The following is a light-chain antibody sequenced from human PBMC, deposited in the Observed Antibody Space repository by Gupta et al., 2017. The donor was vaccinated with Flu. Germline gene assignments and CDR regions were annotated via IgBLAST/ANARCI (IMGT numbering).Light chain of an antibody. V-gene: IGKV4-1*01. Sequence: NCKSSQSVLYSSNNKNYLAWFQQKPGQPPRLLIYWASTRESGVPDRFSGSGSGTDFTLTISSLQAEDVAVYYCQQYYSPPWTFGQGTRVEI. CDR1: QSVLYSSNNKNY. J-gene: IGKJ1*01. CDR2: WAS. CDR3: QQYYSPPWT.